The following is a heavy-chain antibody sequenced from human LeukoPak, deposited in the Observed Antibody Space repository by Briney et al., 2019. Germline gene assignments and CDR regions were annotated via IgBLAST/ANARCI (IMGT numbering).Heavy chain of an antibody. J-gene: IGHJ3*02. V-gene: IGHV1-18*03. CDR1: GYTFTSYG. D-gene: IGHD3-22*01. CDR2: ISAYNGNT. Sequence: ASVKVSCKASGYTFTSYGINWVRQAPGQGLEWMGWISAYNGNTNYAQKLQGRVTMTRDTSTSTVYMELRSLRSDDMALYYCARGGDMRVVGAFDIWGQGTMVTVSS. CDR3: ARGGDMRVVGAFDI.